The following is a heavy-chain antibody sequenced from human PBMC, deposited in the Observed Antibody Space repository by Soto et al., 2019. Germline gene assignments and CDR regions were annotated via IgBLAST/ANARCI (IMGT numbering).Heavy chain of an antibody. CDR3: ARGGEYYYYDSSRYNWFDP. V-gene: IGHV1-18*01. D-gene: IGHD3-22*01. CDR2: ISAYNGNT. Sequence: QVQLVQSGAEVKKPGASVKVSCKASGYTFTSYDISWVRQAPGQGLEWMGWISAYNGNTNYAQKLQGRVTMTTDTSTSTAYMELRSLRSDDTAVYYCARGGEYYYYDSSRYNWFDPWGQGTLVTVSS. CDR1: GYTFTSYD. J-gene: IGHJ5*02.